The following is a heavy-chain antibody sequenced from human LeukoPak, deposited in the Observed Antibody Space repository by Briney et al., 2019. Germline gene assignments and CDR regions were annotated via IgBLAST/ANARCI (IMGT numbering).Heavy chain of an antibody. CDR3: AAYLLSSGWSYYYMDV. J-gene: IGHJ6*03. D-gene: IGHD6-19*01. CDR1: GGTFSSYA. V-gene: IGHV1-69*05. CDR2: IIPIFGTA. Sequence: EASVKVSCKASGGTFSSYAISWVRQAPGQGLEWMGGIIPIFGTANYAQKFQGRVTITTDESTSTAYMELSSLRSEDTAVYYCAAYLLSSGWSYYYMDVWGKGTTVTVSS.